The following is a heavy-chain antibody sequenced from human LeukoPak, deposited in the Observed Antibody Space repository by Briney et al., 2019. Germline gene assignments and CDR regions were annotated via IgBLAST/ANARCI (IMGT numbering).Heavy chain of an antibody. Sequence: SETLSLTCTVSGGSISSYYWSWIRQPPGKGLEWIGYIYTSGSTNYNPSLKSRVTISVDTSKNQFSLKLSSVTAADTAVYYCARHWELLEGDYYYYYMGVWGKGTTVTVSS. V-gene: IGHV4-4*09. D-gene: IGHD1-26*01. CDR3: ARHWELLEGDYYYYYMGV. CDR1: GGSISSYY. J-gene: IGHJ6*03. CDR2: IYTSGST.